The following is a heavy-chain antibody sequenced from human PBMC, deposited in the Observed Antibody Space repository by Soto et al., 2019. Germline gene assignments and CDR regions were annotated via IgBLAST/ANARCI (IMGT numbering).Heavy chain of an antibody. Sequence: EVQLLESGGGLVQPGGSLSLSCAASGFTFSSYAMSWVRQAPGKGLEWVSAISGSGGSTYYADSVKGRFTISRDNSKNTLYLQMNSLRAEDTAVYYCAVASSWFDAFDIWGQGTMVTVSS. D-gene: IGHD6-13*01. CDR3: AVASSWFDAFDI. J-gene: IGHJ3*02. CDR1: GFTFSSYA. V-gene: IGHV3-23*01. CDR2: ISGSGGST.